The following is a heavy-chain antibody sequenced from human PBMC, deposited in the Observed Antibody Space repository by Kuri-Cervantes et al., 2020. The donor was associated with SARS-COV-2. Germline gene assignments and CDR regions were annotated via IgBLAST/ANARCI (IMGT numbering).Heavy chain of an antibody. D-gene: IGHD3-10*01. J-gene: IGHJ6*03. Sequence: SVKVSCKASGGTFSSYTISWVRQAPGQGLEWMGGIIPIFGTANYAQKFQGRVTITADKSTSTAYMELSSLRSEDTAVYYCARGSPMVRGVIITPYYYYYMDVWGKGTTVTVSS. CDR1: GGTFSSYT. V-gene: IGHV1-69*06. CDR2: IIPIFGTA. CDR3: ARGSPMVRGVIITPYYYYYMDV.